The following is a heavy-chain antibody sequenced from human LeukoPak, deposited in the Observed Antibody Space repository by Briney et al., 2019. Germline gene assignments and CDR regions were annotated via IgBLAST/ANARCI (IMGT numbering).Heavy chain of an antibody. V-gene: IGHV1-2*02. CDR1: GYTFTGYY. Sequence: ASVKVSCKASGYTFTGYYMHWVRQAPGQGLEWMGWINPNSGGTNYAQKFQGRVTMTRDTSISTAYMELSRLRSDDTAVYHCARDSPPIVVVVAATQVYYYYMDVWGKGTTVTVSS. CDR3: ARDSPPIVVVVAATQVYYYYMDV. D-gene: IGHD2-15*01. J-gene: IGHJ6*03. CDR2: INPNSGGT.